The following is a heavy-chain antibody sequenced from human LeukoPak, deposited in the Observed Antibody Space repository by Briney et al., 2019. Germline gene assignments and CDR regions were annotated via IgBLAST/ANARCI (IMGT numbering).Heavy chain of an antibody. J-gene: IGHJ4*02. Sequence: ASVKVSCKASGYTFTDYYMNWVRQAPGQGLEWMGWIKPNSGGTNYAQQFQGRVTMTRDTSITTAYMELNSLRSDDTAMYYCTRALGSDYSGQGTLVTVSS. CDR3: TRALGSDY. CDR2: IKPNSGGT. CDR1: GYTFTDYY. D-gene: IGHD1-26*01. V-gene: IGHV1-2*02.